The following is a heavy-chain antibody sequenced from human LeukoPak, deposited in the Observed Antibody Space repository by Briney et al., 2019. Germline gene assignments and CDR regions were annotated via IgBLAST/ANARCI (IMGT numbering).Heavy chain of an antibody. CDR3: AKAPYSSSWNFDY. J-gene: IGHJ4*02. CDR1: GFTFSNAW. V-gene: IGHV3-23*01. Sequence: PGGSLRLSCAASGFTFSNAWMSWVRQAPGKGLEWVSAISGSGGSTYYANSVKGRFTISRDNSKNTLYLQMNSLRAEDTAVYYCAKAPYSSSWNFDYWGQGTLVTVSS. D-gene: IGHD6-13*01. CDR2: ISGSGGST.